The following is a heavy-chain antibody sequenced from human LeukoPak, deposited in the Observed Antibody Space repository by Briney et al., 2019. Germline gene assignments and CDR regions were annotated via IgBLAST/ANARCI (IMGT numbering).Heavy chain of an antibody. V-gene: IGHV4-38-2*02. J-gene: IGHJ5*02. CDR1: GYSISSGYY. D-gene: IGHD1-20*01. CDR2: LYHSGST. CDR3: ARGIVTGTTNWFDP. Sequence: SETLSLTCIVSGYSISSGYYWVWIRQPPGKGLEWIGSLYHSGSTYYNPSLKSRVTISIDTSKNQFSLKLNSVTAADTAVYYCARGIVTGTTNWFDPWGQGTLVTVSS.